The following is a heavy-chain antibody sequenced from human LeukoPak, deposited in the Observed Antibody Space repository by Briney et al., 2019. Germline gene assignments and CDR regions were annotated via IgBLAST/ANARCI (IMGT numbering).Heavy chain of an antibody. V-gene: IGHV4-59*12. CDR1: GGSISNYY. CDR2: IYYTGST. J-gene: IGHJ3*02. D-gene: IGHD3-22*01. Sequence: SETLSLTCAVSGGSISNYYWTWIRQPPGKGLEWIGYIYYTGSTNYNPSLKSRVTISVDTSKNQFSLKLSSVTAADTAVYYCARDMEYYYDSRDAFDIWGQGTMVTVSS. CDR3: ARDMEYYYDSRDAFDI.